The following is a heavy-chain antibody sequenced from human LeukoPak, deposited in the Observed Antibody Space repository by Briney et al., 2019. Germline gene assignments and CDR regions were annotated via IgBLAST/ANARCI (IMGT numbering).Heavy chain of an antibody. J-gene: IGHJ4*02. V-gene: IGHV4-38-2*02. Sequence: SETLSLTCTVSGYSISSGYYWGWIRQPPGKGLEWIGEINHSGSTNYNPSLKSRVTISVDTSKNQFSLKLSSVTAADTAVYYCATNPPGIAVYYFDYWGQGTLVTVSS. D-gene: IGHD6-19*01. CDR2: INHSGST. CDR1: GYSISSGYY. CDR3: ATNPPGIAVYYFDY.